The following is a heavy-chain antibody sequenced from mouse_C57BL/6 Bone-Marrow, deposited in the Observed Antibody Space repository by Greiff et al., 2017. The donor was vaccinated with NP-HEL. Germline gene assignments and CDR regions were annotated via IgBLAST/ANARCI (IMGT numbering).Heavy chain of an antibody. CDR1: GYTFTDYY. V-gene: IGHV1-19*01. D-gene: IGHD1-1*01. CDR2: INPYNGGT. J-gene: IGHJ3*01. Sequence: QLQQSGPVLVKPGASVKMSCKASGYTFTDYYMNWVKQSHGKSLEWIGVINPYNGGTSYNQKFKGKATLTVDKSSSTAYMELNSLTSEDSAVYYCATRYYGSSYGFAYWGQGTLVTVSA. CDR3: ATRYYGSSYGFAY.